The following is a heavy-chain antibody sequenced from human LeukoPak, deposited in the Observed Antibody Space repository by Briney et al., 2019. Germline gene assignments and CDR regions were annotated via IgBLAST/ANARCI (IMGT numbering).Heavy chain of an antibody. CDR2: INPNSGGT. Sequence: APVKVSCKASGYTFTGYYMHWVRQAPGQGLEWMGWINPNSGGTNYAQKFQGRVTMTRDTSISTAYMELSRLRSDDTAVYYCARFLSAPYYFDYWGQGTLVTVSS. V-gene: IGHV1-2*02. CDR3: ARFLSAPYYFDY. CDR1: GYTFTGYY. D-gene: IGHD3-16*02. J-gene: IGHJ4*02.